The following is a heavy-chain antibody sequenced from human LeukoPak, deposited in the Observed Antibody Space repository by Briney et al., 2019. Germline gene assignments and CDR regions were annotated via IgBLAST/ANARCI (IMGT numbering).Heavy chain of an antibody. J-gene: IGHJ4*02. CDR1: GGSISTYY. D-gene: IGHD4-17*01. V-gene: IGHV4-39*01. Sequence: PSETLSLTCTVSGGSISTYYWSWIRQPPGKGLEWIGSIYYSGSTYYNPSLKSRVTISVDTSKNQFSLKLSSVTAADTAVYYCARQGGTYGDYAAGYWGQGTLVTVSS. CDR2: IYYSGST. CDR3: ARQGGTYGDYAAGY.